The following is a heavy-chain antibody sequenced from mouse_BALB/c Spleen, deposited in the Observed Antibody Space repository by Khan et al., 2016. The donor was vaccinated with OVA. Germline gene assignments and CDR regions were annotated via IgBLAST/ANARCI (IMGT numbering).Heavy chain of an antibody. Sequence: QVQLKQSGPELVRPGVSVKISCKGSGFTFTDYAMHWVKQSHAKSIEWIGLISTYSGNTKYNQKFKGKATMTVDKSSSTAYMELARLTSEDSAISYCARPAYDGYYVYWAQGTTLTVSS. CDR3: ARPAYDGYYVY. J-gene: IGHJ2*01. CDR2: ISTYSGNT. D-gene: IGHD2-3*01. V-gene: IGHV1S137*01. CDR1: GFTFTDYA.